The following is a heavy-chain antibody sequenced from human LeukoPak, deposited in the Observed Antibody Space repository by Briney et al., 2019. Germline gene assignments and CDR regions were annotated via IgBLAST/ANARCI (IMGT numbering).Heavy chain of an antibody. J-gene: IGHJ5*02. CDR3: ARQWLVINWFDP. CDR2: INPNSGGT. D-gene: IGHD6-19*01. CDR1: GYTFTGYY. Sequence: ASVKVSCKASGYTFTGYYMHWVRQAPGQGLEWMGWINPNSGGTKYAQKFQGRVTMTRDTSISTAYMELSRLRSDDTAVYYCARQWLVINWFDPWGQGTLVTVSS. V-gene: IGHV1-2*02.